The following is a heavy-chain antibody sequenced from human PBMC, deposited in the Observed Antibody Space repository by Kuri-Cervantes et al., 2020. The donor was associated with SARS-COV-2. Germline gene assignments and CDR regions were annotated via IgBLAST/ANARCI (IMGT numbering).Heavy chain of an antibody. V-gene: IGHV3-23*01. J-gene: IGHJ4*02. D-gene: IGHD5-12*01. CDR2: ISGSGAVT. CDR1: GFTYSIYA. CDR3: ARDSGLVETVANPDY. Sequence: GESLKISCAASGFTYSIYAMSWVRQAPGKGLEWVAGISGSGAVTYYTDSLRGRFTISRDHSKDTVILQMPSLRAEDTAVYYCARDSGLVETVANPDYWGQGTLVTVSS.